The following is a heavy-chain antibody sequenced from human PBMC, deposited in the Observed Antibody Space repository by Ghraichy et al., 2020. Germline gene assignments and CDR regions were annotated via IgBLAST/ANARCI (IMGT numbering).Heavy chain of an antibody. D-gene: IGHD2-15*01. CDR1: GFTFSSYS. V-gene: IGHV3-21*01. CDR3: ARDGARDIVVVVAARVDY. J-gene: IGHJ4*02. Sequence: GGSLRLSCAASGFTFSSYSMNWVRQAPGKGLEWVSSISSSSSYIYYADSVKGRFTISRDNAKNSLYLQMNSLRAEDTAVYYCARDGARDIVVVVAARVDYRGQGTLVTVSS. CDR2: ISSSSSYI.